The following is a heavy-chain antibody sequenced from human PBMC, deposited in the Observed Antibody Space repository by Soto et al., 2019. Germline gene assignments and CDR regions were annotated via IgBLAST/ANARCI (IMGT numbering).Heavy chain of an antibody. CDR3: ATIVANLITSPRNYYYYMDV. CDR1: GYTLTELS. CDR2: FDPEDGET. Sequence: GASVKVSCKVSGYTLTELSMHWLRQAPGKGLEWMGGFDPEDGETIYAQKFQGRVTMTEDTSTDTAYMELSSLRSEDTAVYYCATIVANLITSPRNYYYYMDVWGKGTTVTVSS. V-gene: IGHV1-24*01. J-gene: IGHJ6*03. D-gene: IGHD5-12*01.